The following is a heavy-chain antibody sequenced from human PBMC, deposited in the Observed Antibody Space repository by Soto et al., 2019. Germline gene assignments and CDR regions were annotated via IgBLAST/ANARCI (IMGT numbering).Heavy chain of an antibody. Sequence: GASVKVSCKASGYTFTSYDINWVRQATGQGLEWMGWMNPNSGNTGYAQKFQGRVTMTRNTSISTAYMELSSLRSEDTAVYYCARGLSVMATFVIGYWGQGTLVTVSS. CDR2: MNPNSGNT. J-gene: IGHJ4*02. CDR1: GYTFTSYD. D-gene: IGHD5-12*01. CDR3: ARGLSVMATFVIGY. V-gene: IGHV1-8*01.